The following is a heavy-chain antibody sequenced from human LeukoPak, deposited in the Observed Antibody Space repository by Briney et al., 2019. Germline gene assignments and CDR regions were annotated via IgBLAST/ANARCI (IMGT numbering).Heavy chain of an antibody. CDR3: AKDLSKQWLATYYFDY. J-gene: IGHJ4*02. V-gene: IGHV3-33*06. CDR2: IWYDGSNK. CDR1: GFTFSSYG. D-gene: IGHD6-19*01. Sequence: PVRSLRLSCAASGFTFSSYGMHWVRQAPGKGLEWVAVIWYDGSNKYYADSVKGRFTISRDNSKNTLYLQMNSLRAEDTAVYYCAKDLSKQWLATYYFDYWGQGTLVTVSS.